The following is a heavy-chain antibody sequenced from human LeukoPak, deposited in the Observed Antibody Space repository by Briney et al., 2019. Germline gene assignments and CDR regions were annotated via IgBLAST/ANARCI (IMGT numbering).Heavy chain of an antibody. CDR3: ARESIAARGGAFDI. J-gene: IGHJ3*02. D-gene: IGHD6-6*01. Sequence: GGSLRLSCAASGFTFDDYAMHWVRQAPGKGLEWVSGISWNGGIIGYADSVKGRFTISRDNSKNTLYLQMNSLRAEDTAVYYCARESIAARGGAFDIWGQGTMVTVSS. V-gene: IGHV3-9*01. CDR1: GFTFDDYA. CDR2: ISWNGGII.